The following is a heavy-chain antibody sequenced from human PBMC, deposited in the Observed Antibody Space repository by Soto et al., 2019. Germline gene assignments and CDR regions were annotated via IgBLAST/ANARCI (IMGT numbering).Heavy chain of an antibody. Sequence: EPQLLESGGGLGHPGGSLRLSCAASGFTFSSYGMSWVRQAPGKGLEWVAAISGSGVSTYYADSERGRSTISRDNSKKTVDLQMNSLRAEDTAVYYCAKFYCISTMCQAPAAKSTGGFEIWGQGTLVTVSS. CDR2: ISGSGVST. V-gene: IGHV3-23*01. CDR1: GFTFSSYG. CDR3: AKFYCISTMCQAPAAKSTGGFEI. D-gene: IGHD2-2*01. J-gene: IGHJ3*02.